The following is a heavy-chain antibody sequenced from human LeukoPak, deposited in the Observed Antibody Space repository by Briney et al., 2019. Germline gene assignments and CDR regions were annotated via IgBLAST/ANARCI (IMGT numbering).Heavy chain of an antibody. CDR3: ATSGSLQLVLGHDY. CDR1: GGSISSSSYY. V-gene: IGHV4-39*07. CDR2: IYYTGST. Sequence: PSETLSLTCTVSGGSISSSSYYWGWIRQPPGKGLEWIGSIYYTGSTYYNPSLKSRVTISIDTSKNQFSLRLSSVTAADTAVYYCATSGSLQLVLGHDYWGQGTLVAVSS. D-gene: IGHD6-13*01. J-gene: IGHJ4*02.